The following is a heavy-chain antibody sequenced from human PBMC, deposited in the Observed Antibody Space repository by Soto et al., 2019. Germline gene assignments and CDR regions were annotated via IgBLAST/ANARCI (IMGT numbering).Heavy chain of an antibody. J-gene: IGHJ5*02. CDR1: GGSISSYY. Sequence: PSETLSLTCTVSGGSISSYYWSWIRQPPGKGLEWIGYIYYSGSTNYNPSLKSRVTISVDTSKNQFSLKLSSVTAADTAVYYCARGGAYYDFWSGPSNWFDPWGQGTLVTVSS. CDR3: ARGGAYYDFWSGPSNWFDP. V-gene: IGHV4-59*01. D-gene: IGHD3-3*01. CDR2: IYYSGST.